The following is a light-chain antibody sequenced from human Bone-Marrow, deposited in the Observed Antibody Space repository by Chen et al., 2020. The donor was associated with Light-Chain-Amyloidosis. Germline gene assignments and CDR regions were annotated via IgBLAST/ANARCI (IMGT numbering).Light chain of an antibody. V-gene: IGLV2-8*01. CDR1: SNDD. CDR3: SAGGGTTHFYV. J-gene: IGLJ1*01. Sequence: QSALTQPPSASGSPGQSVTISCTGTSNDDVSWYQQYPGKAPKLIIYGVTQRRSGVPDRLSGATSGNTASLTVSGLQADDGGDYFCSAGGGTTHFYVIGSGTRVSVL. CDR2: GVT.